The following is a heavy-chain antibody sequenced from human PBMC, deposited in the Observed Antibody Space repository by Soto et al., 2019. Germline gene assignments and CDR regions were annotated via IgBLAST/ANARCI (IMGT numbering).Heavy chain of an antibody. J-gene: IGHJ1*01. Sequence: ASVKVSCKASGGTFSSYAISWVRQAPGQGLEWMGGIIPIFGTANYAQKFQGRVTITADESTSTAYMELSSLRSEDTAVYYCTTYYYDSSGYYSPPTEYFQHWGQGTLVTVSS. CDR3: TTYYYDSSGYYSPPTEYFQH. D-gene: IGHD3-22*01. CDR2: IIPIFGTA. CDR1: GGTFSSYA. V-gene: IGHV1-69*13.